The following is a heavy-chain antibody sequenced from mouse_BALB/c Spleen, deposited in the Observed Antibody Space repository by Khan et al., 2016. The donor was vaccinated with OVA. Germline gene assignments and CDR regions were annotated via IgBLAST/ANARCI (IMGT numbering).Heavy chain of an antibody. CDR2: IDPANGNT. CDR1: GFNIKDTY. Sequence: VQLKQSGAELVKPGASVKLSCTASGFNIKDTYMHWVKQRPEQGLEWIGRIDPANGNTKYDPKFQGKATITADTSSNTAYLQLSSLTAEDTVVYYCAGINAWGQGTTLTVSS. V-gene: IGHV14-3*02. J-gene: IGHJ2*01. CDR3: AGINA.